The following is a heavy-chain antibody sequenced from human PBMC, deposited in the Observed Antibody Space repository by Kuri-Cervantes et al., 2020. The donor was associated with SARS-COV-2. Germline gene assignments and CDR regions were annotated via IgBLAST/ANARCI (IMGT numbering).Heavy chain of an antibody. CDR1: GAAISSGGYY. CDR3: MRDTPPLEWLYTGMDV. J-gene: IGHJ6*02. Sequence: SETLSLTCTVSGAAISSGGYYWGWIRQHPEKGLEWIGYIYYNGNTYYNPSLESRLTITLDTSKNQFSLKLTSVTAADTAVYYCMRDTPPLEWLYTGMDVWGQGITVTVSS. V-gene: IGHV4-31*03. CDR2: IYYNGNT. D-gene: IGHD3-3*01.